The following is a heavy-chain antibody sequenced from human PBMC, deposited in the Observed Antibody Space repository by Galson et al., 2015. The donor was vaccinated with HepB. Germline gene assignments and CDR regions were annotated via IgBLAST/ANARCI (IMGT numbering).Heavy chain of an antibody. D-gene: IGHD3-10*01. CDR2: TTASGGDT. CDR1: GFTFNNYG. V-gene: IGHV3-23*01. J-gene: IGHJ4*02. Sequence: SLRLSCAASGFTFNNYGMAWVRQAPGKGPEWVSTTTASGGDTFYAGSVKGRFTTSRDNSKNMFFLQMNSLRAEDSAEYYCAKRSASGAYYDSWGQGTLVTVSS. CDR3: AKRSASGAYYDS.